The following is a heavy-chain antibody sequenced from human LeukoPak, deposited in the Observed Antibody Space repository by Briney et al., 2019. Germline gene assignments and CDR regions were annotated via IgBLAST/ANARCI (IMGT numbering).Heavy chain of an antibody. D-gene: IGHD6-6*01. CDR3: AGLGSIAARPVDFDY. CDR2: IIPILGIA. J-gene: IGHJ4*02. Sequence: ASVKVSCKASGGTFSSYAMSWVRQAPGQGLEWMGRIIPILGIANYAQKFQGRATITADKSTSTAYMELSSLRSEDTAVYYCAGLGSIAARPVDFDYWGQGTLVTVSS. CDR1: GGTFSSYA. V-gene: IGHV1-69*04.